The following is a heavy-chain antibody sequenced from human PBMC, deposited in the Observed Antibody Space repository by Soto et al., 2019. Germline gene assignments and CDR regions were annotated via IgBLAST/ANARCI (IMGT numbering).Heavy chain of an antibody. CDR1: GYTFTSYY. CDR3: ARGDYDFWSGYYPNYYYYGMDV. CDR2: INPSGGST. Sequence: ASVKVSCKASGYTFTSYYMHWVRQAPGQVLEWMGIINPSGGSTSYAQKFQGRVTMTRDTSTSTVYMELSSLRSEDTAVYYCARGDYDFWSGYYPNYYYYGMDVWGQGTTVTVSS. D-gene: IGHD3-3*01. J-gene: IGHJ6*02. V-gene: IGHV1-46*01.